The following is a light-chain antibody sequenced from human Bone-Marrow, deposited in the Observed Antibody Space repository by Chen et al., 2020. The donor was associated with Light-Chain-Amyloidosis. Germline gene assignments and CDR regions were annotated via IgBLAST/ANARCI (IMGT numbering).Light chain of an antibody. Sequence: SYVLTQPSSVSVAPGQTATIACGGNNIGSTSVHWYQQTPGQAPLLVVYDDSDRPSGIPERVSGSNSGNTATLTISRVEAGDEADYYCQVWDRSSGRPVFGGGTKLTVL. V-gene: IGLV3-21*02. CDR1: NIGSTS. CDR3: QVWDRSSGRPV. J-gene: IGLJ3*02. CDR2: DDS.